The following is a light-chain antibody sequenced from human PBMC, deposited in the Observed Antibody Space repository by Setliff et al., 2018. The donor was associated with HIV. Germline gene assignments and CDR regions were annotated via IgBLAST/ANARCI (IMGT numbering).Light chain of an antibody. CDR2: DVS. Sequence: ALTQPASVSGSPGQSITISCTGTSSDVGGYNYVSWYQQHPGRAPKVMIYDVSNRPSGVSNRFSGSKSGNTASLTISGLQAEDEADYYCSSYTSSSTLVFGTGTKVTVL. V-gene: IGLV2-14*03. CDR3: SSYTSSSTLV. J-gene: IGLJ1*01. CDR1: SSDVGGYNY.